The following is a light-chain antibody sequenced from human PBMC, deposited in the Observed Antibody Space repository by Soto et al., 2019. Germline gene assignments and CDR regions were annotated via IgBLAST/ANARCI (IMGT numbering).Light chain of an antibody. CDR3: QQLNSYPLN. V-gene: IGKV1-9*01. CDR1: QGISSY. Sequence: IQLTQSPSSLSASVGDRVTITCRASQGISSYLAWYQQKPGKAPKLLIYAASTLQSGVPSRFSGSGSGTGFTLTISSLQPEDFATYFCQQLNSYPLNFGGGTKVEIK. J-gene: IGKJ4*01. CDR2: AAS.